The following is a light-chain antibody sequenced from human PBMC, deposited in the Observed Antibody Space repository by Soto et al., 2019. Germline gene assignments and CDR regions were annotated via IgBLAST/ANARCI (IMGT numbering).Light chain of an antibody. Sequence: DIHMTQSPSSLFASVGDRVTITCRTSQNINNYLNWYQQKPGKAPKLLIYGASSLQTGVPSRFSGSGSGTDFTITISSLQPEDFATYYCQQSSSPLWGTCGQGTKVDI. J-gene: IGKJ1*01. CDR1: QNINNY. CDR3: QQSSSPLWGT. CDR2: GAS. V-gene: IGKV1-39*01.